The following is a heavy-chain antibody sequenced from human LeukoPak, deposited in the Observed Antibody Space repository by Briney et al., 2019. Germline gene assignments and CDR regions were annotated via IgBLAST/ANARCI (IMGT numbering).Heavy chain of an antibody. CDR3: ARVWSSGYTKDY. Sequence: GSLRLSCAASGFTFSSYSIDWVRQAPGKGLEWLSYISSSSSTIYFADSVKGRFTISRDNAKNSAYLHMNSLRAKDTAVYYCARVWSSGYTKDYWGQGTLVTVS. J-gene: IGHJ4*02. D-gene: IGHD3-22*01. CDR1: GFTFSSYS. CDR2: ISSSSSTI. V-gene: IGHV3-48*04.